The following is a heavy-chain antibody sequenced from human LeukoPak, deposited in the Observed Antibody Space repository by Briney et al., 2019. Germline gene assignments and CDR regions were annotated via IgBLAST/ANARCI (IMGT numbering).Heavy chain of an antibody. Sequence: ASVKVSCKASGYTFTSYGISWVRQAPGQGLEWMGWISAYNGNTNYAQKLQGRVTMTTDTSTSTAYMELSRLRSDDTAVYYCARETTVVTPSRYYYYYMDVWGKGTTVTVSS. J-gene: IGHJ6*03. CDR1: GYTFTSYG. CDR2: ISAYNGNT. V-gene: IGHV1-18*01. CDR3: ARETTVVTPSRYYYYYMDV. D-gene: IGHD4-23*01.